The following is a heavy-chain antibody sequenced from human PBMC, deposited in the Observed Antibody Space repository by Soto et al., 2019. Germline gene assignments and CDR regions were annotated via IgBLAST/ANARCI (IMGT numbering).Heavy chain of an antibody. V-gene: IGHV4-30-2*01. Sequence: SETLSLTCAVSGGSISSGGYSWSWLRQPPGKGLEWIGYIFHSGSTNYNPSLKSRVTISVDTSKSQFSLKLTSVTAADTAVYYCARVGVSGTYYNLFFDYWGQGNLVTVSX. CDR3: ARVGVSGTYYNLFFDY. CDR1: GGSISSGGYS. J-gene: IGHJ4*02. CDR2: IFHSGST. D-gene: IGHD3-10*01.